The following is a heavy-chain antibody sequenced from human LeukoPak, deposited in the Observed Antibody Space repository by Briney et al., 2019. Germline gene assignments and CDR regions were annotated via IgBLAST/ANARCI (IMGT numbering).Heavy chain of an antibody. V-gene: IGHV1-24*01. CDR2: FDPEDGET. J-gene: IGHJ3*02. CDR1: GYTLTELS. D-gene: IGHD3-22*01. Sequence: ASVKVSCKXSGYTLTELSMHWVRQAPGKGLEWMGGFDPEDGETIYAQKFQGRVTMTEDTSTDTAYMELSSLRSEDTAVYYCATTQDYYDSSGPDAFDIWGQGTMVTVSS. CDR3: ATTQDYYDSSGPDAFDI.